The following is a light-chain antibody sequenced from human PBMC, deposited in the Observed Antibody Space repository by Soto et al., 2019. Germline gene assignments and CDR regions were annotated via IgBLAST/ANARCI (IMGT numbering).Light chain of an antibody. CDR1: SGSVSTTYY. J-gene: IGLJ2*01. V-gene: IGLV8-61*01. CDR3: MLYMGGGLVV. CDR2: STN. Sequence: QAVVTQEPSFSVSPGGTVTLTCGLTSGSVSTTYYPSWYQQTPGQAPRTLIYSTNIRSSGVPDRFSGSILGNXXXLTITGAQADDESDYHCMLYMGGGLVVFXXGTKXTVL.